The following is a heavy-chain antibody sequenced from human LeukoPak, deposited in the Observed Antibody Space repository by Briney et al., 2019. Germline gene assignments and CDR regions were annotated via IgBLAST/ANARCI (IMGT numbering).Heavy chain of an antibody. V-gene: IGHV1-24*01. D-gene: IGHD3-22*01. CDR2: FDPEDGET. Sequence: GASVKVSCKVSGYTLTELSMHWVRQAPGKGLEWMGGFDPEDGETIYAQKFQGRVTMTEDTSTDTAYMELSSLRSEDTAVYYCATLSTYYYDSSGYYKYWGQGTLVTVSS. CDR3: ATLSTYYYDSSGYYKY. CDR1: GYTLTELS. J-gene: IGHJ4*02.